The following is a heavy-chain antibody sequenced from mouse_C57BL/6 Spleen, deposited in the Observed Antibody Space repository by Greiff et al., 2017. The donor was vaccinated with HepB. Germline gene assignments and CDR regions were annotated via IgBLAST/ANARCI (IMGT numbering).Heavy chain of an antibody. D-gene: IGHD2-3*01. CDR3: ARDLYDGYFPYYFDY. Sequence: VQLVESGPELVKPGASVKISCKASGYAFSSSWMNWVKQRPGKGLEWIGRIYPGDGDTNYNGKFKGKATLTADKSSSTAYMQLSSLTSEDSAVYFCARDLYDGYFPYYFDYWGQGTTLTVSS. CDR2: IYPGDGDT. J-gene: IGHJ2*01. V-gene: IGHV1-82*01. CDR1: GYAFSSSW.